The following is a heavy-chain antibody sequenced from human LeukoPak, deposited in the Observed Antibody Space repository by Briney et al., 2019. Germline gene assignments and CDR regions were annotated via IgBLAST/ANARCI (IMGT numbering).Heavy chain of an antibody. V-gene: IGHV4-30-4*01. CDR1: GGSISSYY. D-gene: IGHD6-19*01. J-gene: IGHJ4*02. Sequence: SETLSLTCTVSGGSISSYYWSWIRQPPGKGLEWIGYIYYSGSTYYNPSLKSRVTISVDTSKNQFSLKLSSVTAADTAVYYCARDRAAGTYLDYWGQGTLVTVSS. CDR3: ARDRAAGTYLDY. CDR2: IYYSGST.